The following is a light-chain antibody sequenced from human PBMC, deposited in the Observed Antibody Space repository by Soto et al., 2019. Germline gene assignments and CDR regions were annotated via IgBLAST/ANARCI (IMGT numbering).Light chain of an antibody. CDR3: HQYYNTWS. CDR1: QSVLRTSNNKNY. J-gene: IGKJ1*01. Sequence: DIVMTQSRDLLAASLGERATISCKASQSVLRTSNNKNYLAWYQQRPGQPPKLLIYWASTREAGVPARFSGSGSGTDFTLTITGLQAEDVALYYCHQYYNTWSFGQGTKVDIK. V-gene: IGKV4-1*01. CDR2: WAS.